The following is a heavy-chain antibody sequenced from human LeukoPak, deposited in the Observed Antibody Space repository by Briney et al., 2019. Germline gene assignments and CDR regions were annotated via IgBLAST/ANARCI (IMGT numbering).Heavy chain of an antibody. J-gene: IGHJ4*02. D-gene: IGHD6-19*01. CDR1: GVPFSNYY. Sequence: SETPSLTCAVSGVPFSNYYWSWVRQSPRQGLEWNGEINHSGYTNYNPSLKSRVTMSIDTSKNQFYLMLTSVTAADTGVYYCTRAVAGHPDWGQGTLVTVSS. CDR3: TRAVAGHPD. V-gene: IGHV4-34*01. CDR2: INHSGYT.